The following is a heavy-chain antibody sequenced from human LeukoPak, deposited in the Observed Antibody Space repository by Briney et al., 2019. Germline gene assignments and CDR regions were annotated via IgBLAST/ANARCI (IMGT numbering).Heavy chain of an antibody. Sequence: SETLSLTCAVYGGSFSGYYWSWIRQPPGKGLEWIGEINHSGSTNYNPSLKCRVTISVDTSKNQFSLKLSSVTAADTAAYYCARGTLWLLAYWGQGTLVTVSS. CDR2: INHSGST. J-gene: IGHJ4*02. CDR3: ARGTLWLLAY. V-gene: IGHV4-34*01. D-gene: IGHD5-18*01. CDR1: GGSFSGYY.